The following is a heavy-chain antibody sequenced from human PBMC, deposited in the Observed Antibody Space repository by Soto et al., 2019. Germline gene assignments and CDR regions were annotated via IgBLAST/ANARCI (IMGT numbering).Heavy chain of an antibody. CDR3: ARGSGYYRNFDS. V-gene: IGHV4-31*02. D-gene: IGHD3-3*01. CDR2: VFDSGKT. J-gene: IGHJ4*02. CDR1: GGSITSGGYS. Sequence: QVQLQESGPGLVKPSQTLSLTCSVSGGSITSGGYSWTWIRHQPGKALQWIVYVFDSGKTYYNPSLKGRLTISVDTAKNLFSLEMSSVTAADTAVYFCARGSGYYRNFDSWGQGTLVSVSS.